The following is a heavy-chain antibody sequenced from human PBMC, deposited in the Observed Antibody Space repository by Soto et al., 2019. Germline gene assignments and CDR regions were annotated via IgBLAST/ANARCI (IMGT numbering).Heavy chain of an antibody. CDR1: AYTFTGHN. V-gene: IGHV1-2*04. CDR3: ARTAGITGSRRAFDI. D-gene: IGHD1-20*01. Sequence: VCEMVSCKSSAYTFTGHNMHWVREAPGQGLEWMGWVNPNSGGTNYARKFQGWVTMTRDTSISTAYMELSRLRSDDTAVYYCARTAGITGSRRAFDIWGQGTMVTVSS. CDR2: VNPNSGGT. J-gene: IGHJ3*02.